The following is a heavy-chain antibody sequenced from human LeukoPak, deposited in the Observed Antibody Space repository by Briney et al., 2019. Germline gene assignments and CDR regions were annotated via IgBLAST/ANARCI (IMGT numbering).Heavy chain of an antibody. J-gene: IGHJ5*02. CDR3: ARDLSKQQLVGWAVWFDP. CDR2: ISSSSSTI. V-gene: IGHV3-48*01. CDR1: GFTFSSYS. Sequence: GGSLRLSCAASGFTFSSYSMNWVRQAPGKGLEWVSYISSSSSTIYYADSVKGRFTISRDNAKNSLYLQMNSLRAEDTAVYYCARDLSKQQLVGWAVWFDPRGQGTLVTVSS. D-gene: IGHD6-13*01.